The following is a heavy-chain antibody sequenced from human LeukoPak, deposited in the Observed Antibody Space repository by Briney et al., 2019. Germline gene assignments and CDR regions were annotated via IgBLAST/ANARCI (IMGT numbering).Heavy chain of an antibody. J-gene: IGHJ6*02. V-gene: IGHV4-59*08. CDR2: IYYSGSA. CDR3: ARQDNYYYGMDV. CDR1: GGSISSYY. Sequence: SETLSLTCTVSGGSISSYYWSWIRQPPGKGLEWIGYIYYSGSANYNPSLKSRVNISVDTSKNQFSLKLSSVTAADTAVYYCARQDNYYYGMDVWGQGTTVTVSS.